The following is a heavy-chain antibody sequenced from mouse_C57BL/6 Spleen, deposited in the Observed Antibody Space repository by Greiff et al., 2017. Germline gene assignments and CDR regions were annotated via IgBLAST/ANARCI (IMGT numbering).Heavy chain of an antibody. CDR1: GFNIKDDY. V-gene: IGHV14-4*01. J-gene: IGHJ2*01. Sequence: VQLKESGAELVRPGASVKLSCTASGFNIKDDYMHWVKQRPEQGLEWIGWIDPENGDTEYASKFQGKATITADTSSNTAYLQLSSLTSEDTAVYYCTTAAQATENYFDYWGQGTTLTVSS. CDR2: IDPENGDT. D-gene: IGHD3-2*02. CDR3: TTAAQATENYFDY.